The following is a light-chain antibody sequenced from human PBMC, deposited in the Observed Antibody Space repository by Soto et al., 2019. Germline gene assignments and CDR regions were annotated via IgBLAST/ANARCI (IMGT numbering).Light chain of an antibody. CDR3: QQYNNWPLT. CDR1: QSVSSDY. Sequence: PGERGTLSCRASQSVSSDYLAWYQQKPGQAPRLLIFGASSRAAGIPDRFSGSGSVTDFTLTINRLEPEDFALYYCQQYNNWPLTFGQGTKVDIK. CDR2: GAS. J-gene: IGKJ1*01. V-gene: IGKV3-20*01.